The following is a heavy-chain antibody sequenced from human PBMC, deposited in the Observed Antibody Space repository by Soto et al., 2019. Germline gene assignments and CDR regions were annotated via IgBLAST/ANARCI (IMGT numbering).Heavy chain of an antibody. CDR1: GYTFTRYD. Sequence: ASVKVSCKSSGYTFTRYDINWVRQATGQGLEWMGWTNPNSGNTGYAQKFQGRVTMTRNTSISTAYMELSSLRSEDTAVYYCARGVSSDKKNGFDPWGQGTLVTVSS. D-gene: IGHD3-9*01. J-gene: IGHJ5*02. V-gene: IGHV1-8*01. CDR2: TNPNSGNT. CDR3: ARGVSSDKKNGFDP.